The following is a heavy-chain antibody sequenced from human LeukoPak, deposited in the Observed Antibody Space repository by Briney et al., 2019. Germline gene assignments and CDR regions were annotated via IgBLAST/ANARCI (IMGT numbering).Heavy chain of an antibody. CDR3: AREALYEAAAGTEETMYYFDY. CDR1: GFTFSSYG. D-gene: IGHD6-13*01. J-gene: IGHJ4*02. V-gene: IGHV3-33*01. Sequence: GGSLRLSCAASGFTFSSYGMHWVHQAPGKGLEWVAVIWYDGSNKYYADSVKGRFTISRDNSKNTLYLQMNSLRAEDTAVYYCAREALYEAAAGTEETMYYFDYWGQGTLVTVSS. CDR2: IWYDGSNK.